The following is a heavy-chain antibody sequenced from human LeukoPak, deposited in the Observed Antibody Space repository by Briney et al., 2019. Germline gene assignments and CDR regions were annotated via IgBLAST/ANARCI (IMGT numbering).Heavy chain of an antibody. CDR2: INPNSGGT. D-gene: IGHD3-10*01. CDR3: ARDRYYYGSGTPGIFDY. CDR1: GYTFTGYY. V-gene: IGHV1-2*04. J-gene: IGHJ4*02. Sequence: ASVKVSCKASGYTFTGYYMHWVRQVPGQGLEWMGWINPNSGGTNYAQKVQGWVTMTRDTSISTAYMELSRLRSDDTAVYYCARDRYYYGSGTPGIFDYWGQGTLVTVSS.